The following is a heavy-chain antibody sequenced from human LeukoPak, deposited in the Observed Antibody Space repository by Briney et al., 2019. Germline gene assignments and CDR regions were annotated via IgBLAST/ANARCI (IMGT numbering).Heavy chain of an antibody. Sequence: GGSLRLSCAASGFTVSNHYMSWVRQAPGKGLERVSAIYSGGSTYYADSVKGRFTFSRDISKNTLSLQMNSLRAEDTAVYYCARGSGYDGFDYWGQGTLVTVSS. CDR2: IYSGGST. CDR1: GFTVSNHY. CDR3: ARGSGYDGFDY. V-gene: IGHV3-66*01. D-gene: IGHD5-12*01. J-gene: IGHJ4*02.